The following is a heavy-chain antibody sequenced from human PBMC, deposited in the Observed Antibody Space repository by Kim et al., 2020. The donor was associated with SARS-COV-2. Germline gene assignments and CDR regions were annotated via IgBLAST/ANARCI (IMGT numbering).Heavy chain of an antibody. CDR1: GFTFSSYA. Sequence: GGSLRLSCAASGFTFSSYAMHWVRQAPGKGLEWVAVISYDGSNKYYADSVKGRFTISRDNSKNTLYLQMNSLRAEDTAVYYCASNIVVVVAATVYWGQGTLVTVSS. CDR3: ASNIVVVVAATVY. V-gene: IGHV3-30-3*01. CDR2: ISYDGSNK. J-gene: IGHJ4*02. D-gene: IGHD2-15*01.